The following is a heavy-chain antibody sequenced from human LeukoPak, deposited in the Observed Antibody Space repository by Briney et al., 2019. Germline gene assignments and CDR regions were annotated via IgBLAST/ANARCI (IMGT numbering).Heavy chain of an antibody. V-gene: IGHV1-18*01. CDR3: ARDGLAGYIVVVPASPFDY. J-gene: IGHJ4*02. CDR2: ISAYNGNT. CDR1: GYTFTSYG. Sequence: ASVTVSCKASGYTFTSYGISWVRQAPGQGLEWMGWISAYNGNTNYAQKLQGRVTMTTDTSTSTAYMELRSLRSDDTAVYYCARDGLAGYIVVVPASPFDYWGQGTLVTVSS. D-gene: IGHD2-2*01.